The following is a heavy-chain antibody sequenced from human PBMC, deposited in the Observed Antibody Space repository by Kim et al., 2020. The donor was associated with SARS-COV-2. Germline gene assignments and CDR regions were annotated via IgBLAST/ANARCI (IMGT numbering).Heavy chain of an antibody. CDR2: IRSKAYGGTT. D-gene: IGHD6-13*01. J-gene: IGHJ4*02. CDR1: GFTFGDYA. V-gene: IGHV3-49*03. CDR3: TRERALGKQQLVPYFDY. Sequence: GGSLRLSCTASGFTFGDYAMSWFRQAPGKGLEWVGFIRSKAYGGTTEYAASVKGRFTISRDDSKSIAYLQMNSLKTEDTAVYYCTRERALGKQQLVPYFDYWGQGTLVTVSS.